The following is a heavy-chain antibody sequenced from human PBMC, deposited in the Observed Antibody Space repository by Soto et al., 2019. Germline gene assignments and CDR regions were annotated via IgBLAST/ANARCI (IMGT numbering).Heavy chain of an antibody. J-gene: IGHJ5*02. V-gene: IGHV4-59*01. CDR1: GGSISSYY. D-gene: IGHD6-13*01. CDR3: AREGVAAGGTNWFNP. Sequence: SETLSLTCSVSGGSISSYYWSWIRQSPGKGLEWIGYIYYSGSTNYNPSLKSRVTISVDTSKKQFSLKLSSVTAADTAVYYCAREGVAAGGTNWFNPWGQGNLVTVS. CDR2: IYYSGST.